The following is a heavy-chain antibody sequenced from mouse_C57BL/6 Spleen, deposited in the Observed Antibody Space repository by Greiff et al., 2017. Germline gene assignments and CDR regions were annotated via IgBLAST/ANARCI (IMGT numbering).Heavy chain of an antibody. D-gene: IGHD1-1*01. CDR1: GYTFTSYW. CDR3: ARWDYGSDPPVAY. V-gene: IGHV1-61*01. Sequence: QVQLQQPGAELVRPGSSVKLSCKASGYTFTSYWMDWVKQRPGQGLEWIGNIYPSDSETHYNQKFKDKATLTVDKSSSTAYMQLSSLTSEDSAVYYGARWDYGSDPPVAYWGQGTLVTVSA. CDR2: IYPSDSET. J-gene: IGHJ3*01.